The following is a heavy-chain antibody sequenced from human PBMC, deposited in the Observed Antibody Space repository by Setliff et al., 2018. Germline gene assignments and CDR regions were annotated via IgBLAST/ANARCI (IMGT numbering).Heavy chain of an antibody. CDR2: IKSATEDAST. CDR1: GITFKNAW. J-gene: IGHJ5*01. V-gene: IGHV3-15*01. D-gene: IGHD3-9*01. CDR3: ATGPRDNRNFLNWLGS. Sequence: GGSLRLSCAASGITFKNAWMTWVRQAPGKGLGWVGRIKSATEDASTDLAAAVKGRFTMSRDDSKNTVYLQMSSLKSEDTAVYYCATGPRDNRNFLNWLGSWGQGTLVTVSS.